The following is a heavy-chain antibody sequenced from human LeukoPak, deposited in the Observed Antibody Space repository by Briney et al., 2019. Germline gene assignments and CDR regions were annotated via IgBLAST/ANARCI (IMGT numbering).Heavy chain of an antibody. CDR2: INHSGST. D-gene: IGHD5-18*01. V-gene: IGHV4-34*01. Sequence: PSETLSLTCAVYGGSFSGYYWSWIRQPSGKGLEWIGEINHSGSTNYNPSLKSRVTISVDTSKNQFSLKLSSVTAADTAVYYCARAPNSGYSYRSGMYYYYGMDVWGKGTTVTVSS. CDR1: GGSFSGYY. J-gene: IGHJ6*04. CDR3: ARAPNSGYSYRSGMYYYYGMDV.